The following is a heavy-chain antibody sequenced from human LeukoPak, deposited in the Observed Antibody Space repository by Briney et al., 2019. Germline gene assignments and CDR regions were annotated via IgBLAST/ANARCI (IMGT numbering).Heavy chain of an antibody. D-gene: IGHD3-9*01. CDR2: SYYSGTT. Sequence: PSETLSLTCTVSGGSITYYYWNWIRQPPGKGLEWIGCSYYSGTTYYNPSLKSRLTISVDTSKNQFSLKLSSVTTADTAMYYCAGGGYDILTGYGSFDPWGQGTLVTVSS. CDR1: GGSITYYY. J-gene: IGHJ5*02. CDR3: AGGGYDILTGYGSFDP. V-gene: IGHV4-59*01.